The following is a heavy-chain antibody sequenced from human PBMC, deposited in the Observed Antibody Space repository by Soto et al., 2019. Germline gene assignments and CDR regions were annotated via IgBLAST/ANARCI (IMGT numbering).Heavy chain of an antibody. D-gene: IGHD3-3*01. Sequence: GGSLRLSCTSSSVTINVYGIQWVRQTPAKGLEWVAFITNDGSVQHYAESVKGRFTISRDHSKNTVDLQMSSLRSEETAVYYCARDTWSGGYTWSGSWGPATLVTVS. CDR3: ARDTWSGGYTWSGS. V-gene: IGHV3-30*03. CDR2: ITNDGSVQ. CDR1: SVTINVYG. J-gene: IGHJ5*01.